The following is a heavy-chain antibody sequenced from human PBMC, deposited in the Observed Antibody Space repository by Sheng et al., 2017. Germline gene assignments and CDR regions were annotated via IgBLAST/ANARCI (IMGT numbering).Heavy chain of an antibody. Sequence: QVQLVQSGAEVKKPGASVRVSCKASGYTFTSFDINWVRQGTGQGLEWMGWMNPHSGNAGYAQKFQGRVTFTRNTSINTAYMELSSLRSEDTAVYYCARGQGTSGWFDPWGQGTLV. V-gene: IGHV1-8*03. CDR3: ARGQGTSGWFDP. CDR2: MNPHSGNA. J-gene: IGHJ5*02. CDR1: GYTFTSFD.